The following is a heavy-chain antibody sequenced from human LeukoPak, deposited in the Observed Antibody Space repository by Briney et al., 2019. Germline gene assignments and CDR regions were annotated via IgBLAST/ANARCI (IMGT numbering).Heavy chain of an antibody. D-gene: IGHD3-22*01. J-gene: IGHJ4*02. CDR3: ARARYDSSGYYPVPFDY. CDR1: GGSISSGSYY. Sequence: SETLSLTCTVSGGSISSGSYYWSWIRQPGGKGLEWIGRIYTSGSTNYTPSLKSRVTISVDTSKNQFSLKLSSVTAADTAVYYCARARYDSSGYYPVPFDYWGQGTLVTVSS. CDR2: IYTSGST. V-gene: IGHV4-61*02.